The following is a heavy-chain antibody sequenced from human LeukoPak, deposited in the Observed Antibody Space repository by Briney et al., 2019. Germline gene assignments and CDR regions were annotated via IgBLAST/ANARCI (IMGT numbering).Heavy chain of an antibody. Sequence: GGSLRLSCAASGFTFSSYAMSWVRQAPGKGLEWVSVISGSGVNTYYADSVKGRFTISRDNSKNTLFLQMNSLRAEDTAVYYCAKGSVPVVAMNAFEIWGQGTMVTVSS. CDR3: AKGSVPVVAMNAFEI. D-gene: IGHD2-2*01. J-gene: IGHJ3*02. CDR2: ISGSGVNT. CDR1: GFTFSSYA. V-gene: IGHV3-23*01.